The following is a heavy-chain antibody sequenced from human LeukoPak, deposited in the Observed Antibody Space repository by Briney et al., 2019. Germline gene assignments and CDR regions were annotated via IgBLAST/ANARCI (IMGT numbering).Heavy chain of an antibody. CDR1: GFXFSSYG. CDR3: ARVIYYGSSGLPLYYFDC. CDR2: IWYDGSNK. D-gene: IGHD3-22*01. V-gene: IGHV3-33*01. J-gene: IGHJ4*02. Sequence: GRSLRLSCAASGFXFSSYGIHWVRQAPGKGQEWVAVIWYDGSNKYYADSVKGRFTISRDNSKNTLYLQMNSLRAEDTAVYYCARVIYYGSSGLPLYYFDCWGQGTLVTVSS.